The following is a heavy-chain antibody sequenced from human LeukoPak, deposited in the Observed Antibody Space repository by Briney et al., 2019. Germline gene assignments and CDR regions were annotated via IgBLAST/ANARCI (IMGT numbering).Heavy chain of an antibody. J-gene: IGHJ6*03. CDR1: GGTFSGHA. Sequence: ASVKVSCKASGGTFSGHAICCVRDAPGQGLEWIGGTIPIFGATNYTQRFQGRITITTDESTTTAYMELTSMRAEDTAVYFCGGGDPFNYYMDVWGKGTSVTVFS. V-gene: IGHV1-69*05. CDR2: TIPIFGAT. CDR3: GGGDPFNYYMDV. D-gene: IGHD4-17*01.